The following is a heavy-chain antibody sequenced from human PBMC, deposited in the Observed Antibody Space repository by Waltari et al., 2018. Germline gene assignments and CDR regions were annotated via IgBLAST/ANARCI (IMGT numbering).Heavy chain of an antibody. CDR3: ARAGSSTDFDY. Sequence: QVQLVQSGAEVKKHGDSVKVSCKASGYTFTSYYMHWGRQAPGHGLEWMGIINPRGDSTSYEEKFQGKVTMTRDTSTSTVYMGLSSLRSEDTAVYYCARAGSSTDFDYWGQGTLVTVSS. J-gene: IGHJ4*02. D-gene: IGHD6-13*01. V-gene: IGHV1-46*01. CDR2: INPRGDST. CDR1: GYTFTSYY.